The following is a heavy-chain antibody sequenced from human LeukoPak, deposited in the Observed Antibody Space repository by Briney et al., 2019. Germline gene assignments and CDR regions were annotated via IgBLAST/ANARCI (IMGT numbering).Heavy chain of an antibody. J-gene: IGHJ4*02. V-gene: IGHV4-59*13. CDR2: IYYSGST. Sequence: SETLSLTCTVSGGSISSYYWNWIRQPPGKGLEWIASIYYSGSTNYNPSLKSRVTISVDTSKNQFSLNLTSVTAADTAVYYCARGGYGSGSQWDHWGQGTLVTVSS. CDR3: ARGGYGSGSQWDH. CDR1: GGSISSYY. D-gene: IGHD3-10*01.